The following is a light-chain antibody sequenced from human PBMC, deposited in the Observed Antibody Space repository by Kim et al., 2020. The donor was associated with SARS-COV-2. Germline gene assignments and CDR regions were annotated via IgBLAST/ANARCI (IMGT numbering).Light chain of an antibody. CDR3: QSYDSSLSGSV. J-gene: IGLJ2*01. V-gene: IGLV1-40*01. CDR1: TSNLGAGYG. CDR2: GNS. Sequence: QRVTISCTGSTSNLGAGYGVHWYQQLPGTAPKLLIYGNSNRPSGVPDRFSGSKSGTSASLAITGLQAEDEADYYCQSYDSSLSGSVFGGGTQLTVL.